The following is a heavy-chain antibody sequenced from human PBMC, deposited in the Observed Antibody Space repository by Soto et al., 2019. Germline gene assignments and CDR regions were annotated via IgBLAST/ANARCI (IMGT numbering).Heavy chain of an antibody. CDR3: ARDMISVTGTGLVWDY. CDR1: GGTFSSYA. CDR2: ISAYTGNT. Sequence: ASVKVSCKASGGTFSSYAISWVRQAPGQGLEWLAWISAYTGNTNYAQNLKGRLTVTADTYTNTAYLEVRGLRSTDTAVYYCARDMISVTGTGLVWDYWGQGSLVTVSS. J-gene: IGHJ4*02. D-gene: IGHD1-7*01. V-gene: IGHV1-18*01.